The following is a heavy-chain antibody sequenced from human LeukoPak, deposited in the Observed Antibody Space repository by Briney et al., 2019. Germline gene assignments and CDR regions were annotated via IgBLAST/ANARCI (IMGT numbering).Heavy chain of an antibody. CDR2: INAGNGNT. J-gene: IGHJ4*02. V-gene: IGHV1-3*01. CDR1: GYTFTSYA. CDR3: ARDLPTYYYGSGSYGDFDY. Sequence: ASVKVSCKASGYTFTSYAMHWVRQAPGQRLEWMGWINAGNGNTKYSQKFQGRVTITRDTSASTAYMELSSLRSKDTAVYYCARDLPTYYYGSGSYGDFDYWGQGTLVTVSS. D-gene: IGHD3-10*01.